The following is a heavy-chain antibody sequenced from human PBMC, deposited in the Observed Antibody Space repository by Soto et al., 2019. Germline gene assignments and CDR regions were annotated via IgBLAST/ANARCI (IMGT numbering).Heavy chain of an antibody. V-gene: IGHV3-30*18. CDR3: AKDRRFNGDDGYFDY. D-gene: IGHD4-17*01. J-gene: IGHJ4*02. CDR2: ISDDGSNK. CDR1: GFSFSSYG. Sequence: GGSLRLSCAASGFSFSSYGMHWARQAPGKGLEWVALISDDGSNKYYADSVKGEFTISRDNSENTLYLQMNSLRTEDTAVYYSAKDRRFNGDDGYFDYWGQGTMVTVSS.